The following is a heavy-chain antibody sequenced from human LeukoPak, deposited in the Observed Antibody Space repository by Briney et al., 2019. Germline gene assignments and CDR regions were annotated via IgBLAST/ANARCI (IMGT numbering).Heavy chain of an antibody. Sequence: PSETLSLTCTVSGVSISSHYWSWIRQPPGKGLEWVGYIYYSGSTNYNPSLKSRVTISVDTSKNQFSLKLSSVTAADTAVYYCARGASNVLRFLEWLSVEPDYYMDVWGKGTTVTVSS. J-gene: IGHJ6*03. V-gene: IGHV4-59*11. CDR2: IYYSGST. D-gene: IGHD3-3*01. CDR3: ARGASNVLRFLEWLSVEPDYYMDV. CDR1: GVSISSHY.